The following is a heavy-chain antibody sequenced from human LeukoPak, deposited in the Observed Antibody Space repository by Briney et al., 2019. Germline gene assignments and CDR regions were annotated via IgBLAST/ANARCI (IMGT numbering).Heavy chain of an antibody. J-gene: IGHJ5*02. CDR1: GYTFTASY. D-gene: IGHD6-19*01. CDR3: ARDVGGGWTNNYFDP. CDR2: INPDTGGR. Sequence: ASVKVSCKSSGYTFTASYIHWLRQAPGQGPESMGWINPDTGGRNYAEKFRDRVTMTSDTSSSTAYMELSSLRSDDTARYYCARDVGGGWTNNYFDPWGQGTLVTVSS. V-gene: IGHV1-2*02.